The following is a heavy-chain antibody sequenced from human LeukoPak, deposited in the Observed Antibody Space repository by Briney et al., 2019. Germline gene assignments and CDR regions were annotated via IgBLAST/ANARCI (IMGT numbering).Heavy chain of an antibody. Sequence: GGSLRLSCAASGFTFSSDAMSWVRQAPGKGLEWVSAISGSGGSTYYADSVKGRFTISRDNSKNTLYLQMNSLRAEDTAVYYCAQDLEEGVADTWDNWGQGTLVTVSS. J-gene: IGHJ4*02. CDR2: ISGSGGST. CDR3: AQDLEEGVADTWDN. V-gene: IGHV3-23*01. D-gene: IGHD6-19*01. CDR1: GFTFSSDA.